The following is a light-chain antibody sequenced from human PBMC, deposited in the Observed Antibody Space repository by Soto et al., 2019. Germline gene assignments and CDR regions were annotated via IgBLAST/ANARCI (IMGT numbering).Light chain of an antibody. CDR2: GAS. Sequence: EIVLTQSPGILSLSPGERATLSCRASQPVSCSYLAWYQQKPGQAPRLLIYGASTRATGIPDRFSGSGSGTDFTLTISRLEPEDFAVYYCQQCGISTWPFGQGTKVDIK. CDR3: QQCGISTWP. J-gene: IGKJ1*01. V-gene: IGKV3-20*01. CDR1: QPVSCSY.